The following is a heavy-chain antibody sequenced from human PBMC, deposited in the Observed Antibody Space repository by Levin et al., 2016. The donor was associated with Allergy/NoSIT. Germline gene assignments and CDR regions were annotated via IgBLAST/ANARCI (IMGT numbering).Heavy chain of an antibody. D-gene: IGHD1-26*01. J-gene: IGHJ5*02. CDR2: IHYDGNNK. CDR3: VRDLGGPTES. Sequence: WIRQPPGKGLEWVAFIHYDGNNKNYPDSVKGRFTISRDNYKSTLYLQMDSLRPEDTAVYYCVRDLGGPTESWGQGTLVTVSS. V-gene: IGHV3-30*02.